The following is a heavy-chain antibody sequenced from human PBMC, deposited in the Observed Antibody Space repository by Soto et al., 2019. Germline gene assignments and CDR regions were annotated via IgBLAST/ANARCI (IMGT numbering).Heavy chain of an antibody. J-gene: IGHJ5*01. D-gene: IGHD2-15*01. CDR1: GGSISLSPYF. V-gene: IGHV4-39*01. CDR2: IYYSVST. CDR3: ARHLQVLCSGGRCYHNWFDS. Sequence: SETLSDTCSVSGGSISLSPYFGGWIRQHTGKGLEWLGSIYYSVSTYYNPSLKSRVTISVDTSKNQFSLKLSSVTAADTAVYYCARHLQVLCSGGRCYHNWFDSSGQRNLVTIS.